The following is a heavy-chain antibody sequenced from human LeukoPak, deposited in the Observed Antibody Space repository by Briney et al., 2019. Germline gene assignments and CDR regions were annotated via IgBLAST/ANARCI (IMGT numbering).Heavy chain of an antibody. V-gene: IGHV1-18*01. CDR1: GYTFTSYG. D-gene: IGHD2-2*01. J-gene: IGHJ4*02. CDR2: ISTSNGNT. Sequence: VSCTASGYTFTSYGMSWLRQAPGQGLAWMGWISTSNGNTNYAPVFKGRVTITTDTYTSTAYMELRSLRSDDTTVYYCARDACTSGCCYLAYWGQGTLVTVSS. CDR3: ARDACTSGCCYLAY.